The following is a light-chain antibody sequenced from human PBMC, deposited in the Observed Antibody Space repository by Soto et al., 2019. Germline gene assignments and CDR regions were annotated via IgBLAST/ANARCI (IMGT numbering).Light chain of an antibody. CDR3: QQYET. CDR2: DAS. Sequence: DIQLTQSPSTLSASVGDRVTISCRASQSISSWLAWYQQKPGKAPKLLIYDASSLDSGVPPRFSGSGSGTEFTLTISSLQPDDFATYYCQQYETFGQGTKVDTK. V-gene: IGKV1-5*01. CDR1: QSISSW. J-gene: IGKJ1*01.